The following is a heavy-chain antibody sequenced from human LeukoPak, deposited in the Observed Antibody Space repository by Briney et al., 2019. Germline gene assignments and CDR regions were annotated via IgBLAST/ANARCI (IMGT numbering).Heavy chain of an antibody. D-gene: IGHD1-26*01. CDR1: GGSISSGSYY. CDR2: IYTSGST. J-gene: IGHJ3*02. Sequence: PSETLSLTCTVSGGSISSGSYYWSWIRQPAGKGLEWIGRIYTSGSTNYNPSLKSRVTISVDTSKNQFSLKLSSVTAADTAVYYCARSCIEGAQGAFDIWGQGTMVTVSS. CDR3: ARSCIEGAQGAFDI. V-gene: IGHV4-61*02.